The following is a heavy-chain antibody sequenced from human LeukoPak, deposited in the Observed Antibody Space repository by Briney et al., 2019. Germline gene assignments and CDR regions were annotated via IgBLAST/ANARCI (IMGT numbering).Heavy chain of an antibody. CDR1: VGSISSSSYY. CDR3: ARHVRGWYGFDY. V-gene: IGHV4-39*01. Sequence: SETLSLTCTVSVGSISSSSYYWGWIRQPPGKGLEWIGSIYYSGSTYYNPSLKSRVTISVDTSKNQFSLKLSSVTAADPAVYYCARHVRGWYGFDYWGQGTLVTVSS. CDR2: IYYSGST. J-gene: IGHJ4*02. D-gene: IGHD6-19*01.